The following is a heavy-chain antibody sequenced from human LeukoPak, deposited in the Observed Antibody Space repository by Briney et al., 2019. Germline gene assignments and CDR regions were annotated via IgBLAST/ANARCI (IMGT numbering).Heavy chain of an antibody. Sequence: GGSLRLSCEASGFTFGSHAMYWVRQAPGKGLEWVAVIWYDGSNKYYADSVKGRFTISRDNAKNSLYLQMNSLRAEDTAVYYCARGPYSSGWYEYDNWYFDLWGRGTLVTVSS. D-gene: IGHD6-19*01. CDR3: ARGPYSSGWYEYDNWYFDL. CDR1: GFTFGSHA. CDR2: IWYDGSNK. V-gene: IGHV3-33*08. J-gene: IGHJ2*01.